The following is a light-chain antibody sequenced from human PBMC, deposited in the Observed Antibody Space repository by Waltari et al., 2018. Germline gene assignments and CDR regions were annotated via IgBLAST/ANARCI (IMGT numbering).Light chain of an antibody. V-gene: IGKV1-39*01. CDR3: QQSYSTPFT. Sequence: DIQMTQPPSSLSASVGHRVPITCRASQSINSYLNWYQQKPGKAPKLLIYAASSLQSGVPSRFSGSGSGTDFTLTISSLQPEDFATYYCQQSYSTPFTFGPGTKVDIK. CDR1: QSINSY. CDR2: AAS. J-gene: IGKJ3*01.